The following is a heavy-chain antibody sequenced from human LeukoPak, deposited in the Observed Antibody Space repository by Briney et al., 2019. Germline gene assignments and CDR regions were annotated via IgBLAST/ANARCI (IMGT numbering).Heavy chain of an antibody. Sequence: PGGSLRLSCAASGFTVSSNYMSWVRQAPGKGLEWVSVIYSGGSTYYADSVKGRFTISRDNSKNTLYLQMNSLRAEDTAVYYCARFPMARRGVYYYYYMDVWGKGTTDTVSS. J-gene: IGHJ6*03. CDR1: GFTVSSNY. CDR3: ARFPMARRGVYYYYYMDV. CDR2: IYSGGST. D-gene: IGHD3-10*01. V-gene: IGHV3-53*01.